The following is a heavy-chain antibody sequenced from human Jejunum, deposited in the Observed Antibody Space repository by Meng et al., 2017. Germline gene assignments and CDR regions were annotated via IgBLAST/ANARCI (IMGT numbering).Heavy chain of an antibody. V-gene: IGHV3-9*01. D-gene: IGHD6-19*01. CDR1: GFRFHDYV. CDR3: TKELSVAGMSPLDY. CDR2: ICTSSGCS. Sequence: GGSLRLSCAASGFRFHDYVMHWVRQVPGKGLEWVAGICTSSGCSGYADSVRGRFTITRDNAKNSLYLQMDSLRAEDTAFYYCTKELSVAGMSPLDYWGQGALVTVSS. J-gene: IGHJ4*02.